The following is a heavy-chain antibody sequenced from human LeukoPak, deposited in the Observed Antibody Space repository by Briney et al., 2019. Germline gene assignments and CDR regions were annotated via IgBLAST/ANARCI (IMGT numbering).Heavy chain of an antibody. J-gene: IGHJ4*02. V-gene: IGHV1-18*01. CDR3: ARRTYSSSSSLFDY. Sequence: ASVKVSCKASGYTFTTYGISWVRQAPGQGLEWMAWVSAYNGNTNYAQNLQGRFTMTTDTSTTTAYMELRSLRSDDTAFYYCARRTYSSSSSLFDYWGQGTLVTVSS. CDR1: GYTFTTYG. CDR2: VSAYNGNT. D-gene: IGHD6-6*01.